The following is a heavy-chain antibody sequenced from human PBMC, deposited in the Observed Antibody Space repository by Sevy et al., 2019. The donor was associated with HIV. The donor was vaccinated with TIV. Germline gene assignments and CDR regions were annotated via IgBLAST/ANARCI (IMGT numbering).Heavy chain of an antibody. V-gene: IGHV3-49*03. J-gene: IGHJ6*02. Sequence: GGSLRLSCTASGFPFGDFALSWFRQAPGKGPEWIGFIRSKTYGGSREYAASVKGRFIISRDDSKTIAYLQMNSLKTEDTAVYYCSRDCSGGSCYFGVYYYGMDVWGQGTTVTVSS. CDR2: IRSKTYGGSR. CDR3: SRDCSGGSCYFGVYYYGMDV. CDR1: GFPFGDFA. D-gene: IGHD2-15*01.